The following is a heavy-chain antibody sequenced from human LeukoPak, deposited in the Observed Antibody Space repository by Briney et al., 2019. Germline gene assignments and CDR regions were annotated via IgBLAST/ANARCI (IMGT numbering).Heavy chain of an antibody. Sequence: SETLSLTCTVSDYSISSSYYWGWIRQPPGKGLEWIGNIYYSGSTNYNPSLKSRVTISVDTSKNQFSLKLSSVTAADTAVYYCTRGSIAYYYMDVWGKGTTVTISS. J-gene: IGHJ6*03. CDR1: DYSISSSYY. D-gene: IGHD3-22*01. V-gene: IGHV4-61*01. CDR2: IYYSGST. CDR3: TRGSIAYYYMDV.